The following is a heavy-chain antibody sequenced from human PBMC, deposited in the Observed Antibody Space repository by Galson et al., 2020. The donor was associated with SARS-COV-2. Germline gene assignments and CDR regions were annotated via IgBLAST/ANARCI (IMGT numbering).Heavy chain of an antibody. J-gene: IGHJ3*02. Sequence: ETSETLSLTCTVSGGSISSGDYYWSWIRQPPGKGLEWIGYIYYSGSTYYNPSRKSRVTISVDTSKNQFSLKLSSVTAADTAVYYCARAKAATMIVVVIDAFEIWGQGTMVTVSS. CDR1: GGSISSGDYY. D-gene: IGHD3-22*01. CDR2: IYYSGST. CDR3: ARAKAATMIVVVIDAFEI. V-gene: IGHV4-30-4*01.